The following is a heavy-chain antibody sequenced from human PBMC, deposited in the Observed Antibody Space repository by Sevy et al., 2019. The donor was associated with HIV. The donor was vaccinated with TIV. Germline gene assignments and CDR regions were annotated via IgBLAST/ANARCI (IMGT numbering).Heavy chain of an antibody. CDR1: GFTFSSYG. Sequence: GGSLRLSCAASGFTFSSYGMHWVRQAPGKGLDWVAVTSYDGSNKYYADSVKGRFTISRDNSKNTVYLQMNSLGDEDTAVYYCAKPRRGGSYWTFDSWGQGTLVTVSS. J-gene: IGHJ4*02. CDR2: TSYDGSNK. V-gene: IGHV3-30*18. CDR3: AKPRRGGSYWTFDS. D-gene: IGHD1-26*01.